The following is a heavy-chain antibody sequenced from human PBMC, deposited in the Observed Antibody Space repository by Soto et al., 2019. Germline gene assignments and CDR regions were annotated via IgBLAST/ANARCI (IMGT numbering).Heavy chain of an antibody. V-gene: IGHV4-34*01. Sequence: SETLSLTCAVYGGSFCGYYRSWIRQPPGKGLEWIGEINHSGSTNYNPSLKSRVTISVDTSKNQFSLKLSSVTAADTAVYYCARGYTYYDILTGYYKDYYYYMDVWGKGTTVTVSS. D-gene: IGHD3-9*01. J-gene: IGHJ6*03. CDR2: INHSGST. CDR3: ARGYTYYDILTGYYKDYYYYMDV. CDR1: GGSFCGYY.